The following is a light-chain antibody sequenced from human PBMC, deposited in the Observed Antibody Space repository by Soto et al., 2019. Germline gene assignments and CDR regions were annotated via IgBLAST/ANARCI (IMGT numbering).Light chain of an antibody. V-gene: IGKV3D-15*01. CDR3: QQRYDSWT. CDR1: QSISSN. J-gene: IGKJ1*01. CDR2: GAS. Sequence: IVVTQSPATLSVSPGERATLSCRASQSISSNLAWYQHKPGRAPRLLIYGASTRATGIPARFSGSGSGTDFTLTISSLEPDDSAVYYCQQRYDSWTFGQGTKVDIK.